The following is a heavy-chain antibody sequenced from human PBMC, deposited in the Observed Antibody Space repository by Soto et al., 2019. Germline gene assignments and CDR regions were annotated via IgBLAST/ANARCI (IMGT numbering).Heavy chain of an antibody. D-gene: IGHD3-16*02. CDR3: AREGYDYIWGSYPTLEDYYYYYMDV. CDR2: ISSSSSTI. J-gene: IGHJ6*03. Sequence: GGSLRLSCAASGFTFSSYSMNWVRQAPGKGLEWVSYISSSSSTIYYADSVKGRFTISRDNAKNSLYLQMDSQRAEDTAVYYCAREGYDYIWGSYPTLEDYYYYYMDVWGKGTTVTVSS. V-gene: IGHV3-48*01. CDR1: GFTFSSYS.